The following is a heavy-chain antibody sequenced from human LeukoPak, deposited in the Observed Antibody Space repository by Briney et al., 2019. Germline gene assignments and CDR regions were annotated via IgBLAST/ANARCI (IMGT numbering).Heavy chain of an antibody. CDR1: GFTFSSYA. Sequence: GGSLRLSCAASGFTFSSYAMSWVRQAPGKGLEWVSAISGSGGSTYYADSVKGRFTISRDNSKNTLYLQMNSLRAEDTAVYYCANLLRLGPNNFDYWGQGTLVTVSS. CDR3: ANLLRLGPNNFDY. J-gene: IGHJ4*02. CDR2: ISGSGGST. V-gene: IGHV3-23*01.